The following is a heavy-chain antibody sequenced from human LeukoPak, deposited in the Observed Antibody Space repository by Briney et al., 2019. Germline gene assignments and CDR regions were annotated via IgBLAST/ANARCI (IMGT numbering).Heavy chain of an antibody. CDR1: GYTFTGYY. V-gene: IGHV1-2*06. CDR3: ARGTYYYDSSGYQNFDY. Sequence: ASVKVSCKASGYTFTGYYMHWARQAPGQGLEWMGRINPNSGGTNYAQKFQGRVTMTRDTSISTAYMELSRLRSDDTAVYYCARGTYYYDSSGYQNFDYWGQGTLVTVSS. CDR2: INPNSGGT. D-gene: IGHD3-22*01. J-gene: IGHJ4*02.